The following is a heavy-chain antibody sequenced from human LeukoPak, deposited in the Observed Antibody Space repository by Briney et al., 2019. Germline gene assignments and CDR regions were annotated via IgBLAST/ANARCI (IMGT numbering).Heavy chain of an antibody. Sequence: ASVKVSCKASGGTFSSYAISWVRQAPGQGLEWMGWINPNSGGTNYVQKFQGRVTMTRDTSVSTAYMEPSSLTSDDTAVYYCTRVAYCTNGVCYRYSDYWGQGTLVTVSS. CDR3: TRVAYCTNGVCYRYSDY. V-gene: IGHV1-2*02. D-gene: IGHD2-8*01. J-gene: IGHJ4*02. CDR1: GGTFSSYA. CDR2: INPNSGGT.